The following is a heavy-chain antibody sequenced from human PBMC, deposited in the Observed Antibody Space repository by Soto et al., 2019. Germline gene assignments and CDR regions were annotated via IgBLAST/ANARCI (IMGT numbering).Heavy chain of an antibody. V-gene: IGHV4-59*01. CDR1: GGSISSDY. CDR2: IYYSGST. J-gene: IGHJ6*02. D-gene: IGHD6-13*01. Sequence: QVQLQESGPGLVKPSETLSLTCTVSGGSISSDYWSWIRQPPGKGLEWIGYIYYSGSTNYNPSLKSRVSISVDTSKNQFSLKLSSVTAADKAVYYFASSNISAAGFYYYGMDVWGRGTTVTVSS. CDR3: ASSNISAAGFYYYGMDV.